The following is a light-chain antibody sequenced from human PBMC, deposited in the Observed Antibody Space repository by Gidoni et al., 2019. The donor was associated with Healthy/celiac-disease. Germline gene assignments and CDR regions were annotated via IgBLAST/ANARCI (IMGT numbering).Light chain of an antibody. CDR2: GAS. CDR1: QSVSSN. V-gene: IGKV3-15*01. J-gene: IGKJ1*01. Sequence: IVLTQSPATLPVSPGERATLSCRASQSVSSNLAWYQQKPGQAPRLLSYGASTRATGIPARLSGSGSGTEFTLNISSLQSEDFAVYYCQQYNNGPRTFGQGTKVEIK. CDR3: QQYNNGPRT.